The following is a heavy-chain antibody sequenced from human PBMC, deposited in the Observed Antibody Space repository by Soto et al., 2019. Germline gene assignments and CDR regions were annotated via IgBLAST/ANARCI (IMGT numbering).Heavy chain of an antibody. CDR3: ARGGLYCTNGVCYKGYYYGMDV. V-gene: IGHV3-30-3*01. Sequence: HGGSLRLSCAASGFTFSSYAMHWVRQAPGKGLEWVAVISYDGSNKYYADSVKGRFTISRDNSKNTLYLQMNSLRAEDTAVYYCARGGLYCTNGVCYKGYYYGMDVWGQGTTVTVSS. J-gene: IGHJ6*02. CDR1: GFTFSSYA. CDR2: ISYDGSNK. D-gene: IGHD2-8*01.